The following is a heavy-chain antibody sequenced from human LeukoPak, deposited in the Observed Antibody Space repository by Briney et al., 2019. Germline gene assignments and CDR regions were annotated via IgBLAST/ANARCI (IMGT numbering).Heavy chain of an antibody. CDR1: GYSISSGYD. CDR2: IYHSGST. J-gene: IGHJ5*02. D-gene: IGHD3-10*01. V-gene: IGHV4-38-2*02. Sequence: SETLSLTCTVSGYSISSGYDWGWIRQPPGKGLEWIGSIYHSGSTYYNPSLKSRVTISVDTSKNQFSLKLSSVTAAATAVYYRARNSITMVRGVRENWFDPWGQGTLVTVSS. CDR3: ARNSITMVRGVRENWFDP.